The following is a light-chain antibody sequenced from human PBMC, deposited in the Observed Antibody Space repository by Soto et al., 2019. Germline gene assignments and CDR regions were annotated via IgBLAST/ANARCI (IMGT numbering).Light chain of an antibody. Sequence: IQLTQSPSFLSASVGDRVTITCRATQDISNYLAWYQQKPGKAPNLLIHSASTLRGGVSSRFGGSGSGTEFTLTISSLQPEDLATYYCQQGNSYPLTFGGGTKVEIK. CDR1: QDISNY. J-gene: IGKJ4*01. CDR2: SAS. CDR3: QQGNSYPLT. V-gene: IGKV1-9*01.